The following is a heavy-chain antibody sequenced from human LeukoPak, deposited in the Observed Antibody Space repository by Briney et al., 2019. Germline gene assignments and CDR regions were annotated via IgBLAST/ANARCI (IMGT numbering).Heavy chain of an antibody. V-gene: IGHV4-39*01. D-gene: IGHD5-18*01. J-gene: IGHJ4*02. CDR1: GGSISSSSYY. CDR2: IYYSGST. CDR3: ARLGIQLWPFDY. Sequence: SETLSLTCTVSGGSISSSSYYWGWIRPPPGKGLVWIGCIYYSGSTYYNPSLKSRVTISVDTSKNQFSLKLSSVTAADTAVYYCARLGIQLWPFDYWGQGTLVTVSS.